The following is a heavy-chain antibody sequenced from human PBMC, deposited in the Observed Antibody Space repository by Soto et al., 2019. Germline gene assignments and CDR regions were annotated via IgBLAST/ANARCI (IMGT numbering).Heavy chain of an antibody. Sequence: ASVKVSCKASGGPFSSDAFSWVRQAPGQGLEWMGGIIPTSGTANYARKFEGRATITADESTSTAYMELSSLTSEDTAVYFCARAQGYCSGGSCYSYYYGMDVWGQGTTVTVSS. D-gene: IGHD2-15*01. J-gene: IGHJ6*02. V-gene: IGHV1-69*13. CDR3: ARAQGYCSGGSCYSYYYGMDV. CDR2: IIPTSGTA. CDR1: GGPFSSDA.